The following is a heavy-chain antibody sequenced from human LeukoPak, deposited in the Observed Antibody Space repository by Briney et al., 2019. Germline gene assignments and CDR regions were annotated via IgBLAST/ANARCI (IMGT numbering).Heavy chain of an antibody. V-gene: IGHV3-7*01. Sequence: GGSLRLSCAASGFTFSSYWMSWVRQAPGKGLEWVANIKQDGSEKYCVDSVKGRFTISRDNAKNSLYLQVNSLRAEDTAVYYCARESRYFDWFPIMDVWGQGTTVTVSS. J-gene: IGHJ6*02. D-gene: IGHD3-9*01. CDR3: ARESRYFDWFPIMDV. CDR2: IKQDGSEK. CDR1: GFTFSSYW.